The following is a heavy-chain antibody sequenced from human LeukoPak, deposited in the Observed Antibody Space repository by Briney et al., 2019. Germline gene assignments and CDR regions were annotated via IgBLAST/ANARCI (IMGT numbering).Heavy chain of an antibody. CDR2: IIPIFGTA. CDR3: ARARGFGELTRMDV. D-gene: IGHD3-10*01. J-gene: IGHJ6*04. CDR1: GGTFSSYA. Sequence: GASVKVSCKTSGGTFSSYAISWVRQAPGQGLEWMGGIIPIFGTANYAQKFQGRVTITADESTSTAYMELSSLRSEDTAVYYCARARGFGELTRMDVWGKGTTVTISS. V-gene: IGHV1-69*13.